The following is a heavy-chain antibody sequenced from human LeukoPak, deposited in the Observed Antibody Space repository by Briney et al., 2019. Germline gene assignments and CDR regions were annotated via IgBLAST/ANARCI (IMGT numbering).Heavy chain of an antibody. CDR2: IKQDGSEK. V-gene: IGHV3-7*01. J-gene: IGHJ6*03. CDR1: GFTFSSYW. Sequence: GGSLRLSCAASGFTFSSYWMSWVRQAPGKGLEWVANIKQDGSEKYYVDSVKGRFTISRDNAKNSLYLQMNSLRAEDTAVYYCAREGRGRQQLAPPYYYYYMDVWGKGTTVTVSS. D-gene: IGHD6-13*01. CDR3: AREGRGRQQLAPPYYYYYMDV.